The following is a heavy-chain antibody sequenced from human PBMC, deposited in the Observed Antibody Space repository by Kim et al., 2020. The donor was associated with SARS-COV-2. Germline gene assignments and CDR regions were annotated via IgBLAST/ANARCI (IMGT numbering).Heavy chain of an antibody. Sequence: SETLSLTCTVSGGSISSYYWSWIRQPPGTGLEWIGYIYYSGSTNYNPSLKSRVTISVDTSKNQFSLRLSSVTAADTAVYYCARLGCSSTSCSAFDIWGQGTMVTVSS. CDR2: IYYSGST. J-gene: IGHJ3*02. D-gene: IGHD2-2*01. CDR1: GGSISSYY. CDR3: ARLGCSSTSCSAFDI. V-gene: IGHV4-59*01.